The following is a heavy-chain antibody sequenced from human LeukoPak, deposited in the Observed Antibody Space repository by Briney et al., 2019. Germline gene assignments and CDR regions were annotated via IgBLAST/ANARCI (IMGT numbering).Heavy chain of an antibody. V-gene: IGHV4-4*07. Sequence: SETLSLTCAVSGGSISSYHWSWIRQPAGKGLEWIGRIYTSGSTNYNPSLKSRVTMSVDTSKNQFSLKLSSVTAADTAVYYCARGLAYCGGDCYADWGQGTLVTVSS. CDR2: IYTSGST. J-gene: IGHJ4*02. D-gene: IGHD2-21*02. CDR3: ARGLAYCGGDCYAD. CDR1: GGSISSYH.